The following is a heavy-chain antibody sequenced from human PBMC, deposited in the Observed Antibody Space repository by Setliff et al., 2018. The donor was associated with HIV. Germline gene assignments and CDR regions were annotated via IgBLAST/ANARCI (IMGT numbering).Heavy chain of an antibody. Sequence: PSQTLSLTCAISGDSVSSSNRVAWSWIRQSPSRGLEWLGRTYYSSKWYIDYAMSVKGRIIINPDTSKNRFSLQLNSVTPEDTAVYYCVRGDVSAFDIWGQGTMVTVPS. CDR2: TYYSSKWYI. D-gene: IGHD2-21*02. J-gene: IGHJ3*02. V-gene: IGHV6-1*01. CDR3: VRGDVSAFDI. CDR1: GDSVSSSNRVA.